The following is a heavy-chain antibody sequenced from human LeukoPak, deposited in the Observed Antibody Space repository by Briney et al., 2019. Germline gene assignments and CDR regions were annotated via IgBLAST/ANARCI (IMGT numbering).Heavy chain of an antibody. CDR1: GGTFSSYA. CDR2: IIPIFGIA. J-gene: IGHJ4*02. Sequence: GASVKVSCKASGGTFSSYAISWVRQAPGQGLEWMGGIIPIFGIANYAQKFQGRVTITADESTSTAYMELSSLRSEDTAVYYCAREGYSSSWYFDYWGQGTLVTVSS. V-gene: IGHV1-69*13. CDR3: AREGYSSSWYFDY. D-gene: IGHD6-13*01.